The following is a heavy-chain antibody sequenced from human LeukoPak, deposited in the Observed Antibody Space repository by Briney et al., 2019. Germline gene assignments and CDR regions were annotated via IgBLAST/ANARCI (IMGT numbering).Heavy chain of an antibody. CDR3: ATTPRAMTTVTTGY. J-gene: IGHJ4*02. Sequence: GGSLRLSCAASGFTFGSYSMNWVRQAPGKGLEWVSSISSSSSYIYYADSVKGRFTISGDNAKNSLYLQMNSLRAEDTAVYYCATTPRAMTTVTTGYWGQGTLVTVSS. D-gene: IGHD4-17*01. CDR1: GFTFGSYS. V-gene: IGHV3-21*01. CDR2: ISSSSSYI.